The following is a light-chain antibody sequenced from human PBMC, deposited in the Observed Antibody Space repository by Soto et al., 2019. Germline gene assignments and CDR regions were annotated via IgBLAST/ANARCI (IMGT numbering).Light chain of an antibody. CDR1: QSVSSSY. V-gene: IGKV3-20*01. J-gene: IGKJ3*01. CDR3: QQYGSSPRFT. CDR2: GAS. Sequence: EIVLTQSPGTLSLSPGERATLSCRASQSVSSSYLAWYQQKPGQAPRLLIYGASGRATGIPDRFSGSGSGTDFTLTISRLEPEDFAGYYCQQYGSSPRFTFGPGTKVDIK.